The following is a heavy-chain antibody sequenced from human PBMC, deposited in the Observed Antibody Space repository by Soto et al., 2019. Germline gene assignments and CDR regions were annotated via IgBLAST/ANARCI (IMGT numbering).Heavy chain of an antibody. Sequence: SATLSLTCTVSGGSISSYYWSWIRQPPGKGLEWIGYIYYSGSTNYNPSLKSRVTISVNTSKNQFSLKLSSVSAADTAVYYCARDGSYPYYFDYWGQGTLVTVSS. CDR3: ARDGSYPYYFDY. V-gene: IGHV4-59*12. CDR1: GGSISSYY. J-gene: IGHJ4*02. D-gene: IGHD1-1*01. CDR2: IYYSGST.